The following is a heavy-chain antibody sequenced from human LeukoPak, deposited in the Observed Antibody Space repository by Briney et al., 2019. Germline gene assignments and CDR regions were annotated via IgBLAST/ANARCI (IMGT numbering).Heavy chain of an antibody. V-gene: IGHV3-74*01. Sequence: PGGSLRLSCAASGFTFSSYWMHWVRQAPGKGLVWVSRINSDGSSTSYADSVKGRFTISRDNAKNTLYLQMNSLRAEDTAVYYCARVGVRLGAFDYWGQGTLVTVSS. D-gene: IGHD3-10*01. CDR2: INSDGSST. CDR1: GFTFSSYW. J-gene: IGHJ4*02. CDR3: ARVGVRLGAFDY.